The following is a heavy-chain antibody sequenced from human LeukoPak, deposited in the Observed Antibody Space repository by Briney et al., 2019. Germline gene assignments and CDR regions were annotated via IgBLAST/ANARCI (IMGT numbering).Heavy chain of an antibody. J-gene: IGHJ4*02. Sequence: GGSLRLSCAASGFTFSNYGMHWVRQSPGKGLDWVAVIWYDGSYKYYADSVKGRFTISRDNSKNTLYLQMNSLRAEDTAVYYCAKVVQYTASTGTGLDYWGQGTLVTVSS. V-gene: IGHV3-33*06. D-gene: IGHD6-13*01. CDR3: AKVVQYTASTGTGLDY. CDR1: GFTFSNYG. CDR2: IWYDGSYK.